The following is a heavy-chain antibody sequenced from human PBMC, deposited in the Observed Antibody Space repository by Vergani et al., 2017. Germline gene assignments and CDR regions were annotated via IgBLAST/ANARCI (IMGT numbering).Heavy chain of an antibody. CDR2: ISSSSSYI. D-gene: IGHD3-22*01. CDR1: GFTFSSYS. CDR3: ARDYYDSSGYPAPFDY. J-gene: IGHJ4*02. V-gene: IGHV3-21*01. Sequence: EVQLVGSGGGLVQPGGSLRLSCAASGFTFSSYSMNWVRQAPGKGLEWVSSISSSSSYIYYADSVKGRFTISRDNAKNSLYLQMNSLRAEDTAVYYCARDYYDSSGYPAPFDYWGQGTLVTVSS.